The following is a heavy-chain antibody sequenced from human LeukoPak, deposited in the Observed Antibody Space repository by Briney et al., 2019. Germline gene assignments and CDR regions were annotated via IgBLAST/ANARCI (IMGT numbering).Heavy chain of an antibody. V-gene: IGHV4-59*08. CDR2: IYYSGST. CDR1: GGSISSYY. Sequence: SETLSLTCTVSGGSISSYYWSWIRQPPGKGLEWIGYIYYSGSTNYNPSLKSRVTISVDTSKNQFSLKLSSVTAADTAVYYCALQILGPGDAFDIWGQGTMVTVSS. CDR3: ALQILGPGDAFDI. J-gene: IGHJ3*02. D-gene: IGHD2/OR15-2a*01.